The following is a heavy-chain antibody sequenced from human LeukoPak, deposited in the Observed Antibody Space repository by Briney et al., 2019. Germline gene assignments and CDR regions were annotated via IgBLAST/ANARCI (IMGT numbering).Heavy chain of an antibody. CDR1: GFTFSSYA. V-gene: IGHV3-23*01. J-gene: IGHJ4*02. Sequence: TGGSLRLSCAASGFTFSSYAMSWVRQAPGKGLEWVSAISGSGGSTYYADSVKGRFTISRDNSRNTLYLQMNSLRAEDTAVYYCAKESRGVVVITFLFDYWGQGTLVTVSS. CDR3: AKESRGVVVITFLFDY. CDR2: ISGSGGST. D-gene: IGHD3-22*01.